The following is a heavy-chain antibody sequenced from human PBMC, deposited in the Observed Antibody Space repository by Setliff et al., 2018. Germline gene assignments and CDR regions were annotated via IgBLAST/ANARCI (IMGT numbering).Heavy chain of an antibody. CDR3: ARNAITGTTKKYYYYMDV. CDR2: TIPLLPLP. CDR1: GGTLSTLA. V-gene: IGHV1-69*10. J-gene: IGHJ6*03. Sequence: ASVKVSCKASGGTLSTLAIAWVRQAPGQGLEWMGGTIPLLPLPNYAVKFRGRITITADKSTSTAYMELSSLTSEDTAVYYCARNAITGTTKKYYYYMDVWGQGTTVTVSS. D-gene: IGHD1-7*01.